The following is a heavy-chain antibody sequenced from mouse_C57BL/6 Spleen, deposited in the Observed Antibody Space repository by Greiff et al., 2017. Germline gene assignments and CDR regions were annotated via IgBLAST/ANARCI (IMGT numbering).Heavy chain of an antibody. V-gene: IGHV1-4*01. CDR3: AREVGGPYYAMDY. CDR1: GYTFTSYT. CDR2: INPSSGYT. D-gene: IGHD1-1*01. Sequence: VKLMESGAELARPGASVKMSCKASGYTFTSYTMHWVKQRPGQGLEWIGYINPSSGYTKYNQKFKDKATLTADKSSSTAYMQLSSLTSEDSAVYYCAREVGGPYYAMDYWGQGTSVTVSS. J-gene: IGHJ4*01.